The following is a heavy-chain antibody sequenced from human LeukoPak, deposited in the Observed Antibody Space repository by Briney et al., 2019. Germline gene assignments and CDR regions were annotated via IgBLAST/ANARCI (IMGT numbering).Heavy chain of an antibody. V-gene: IGHV1-69*05. J-gene: IGHJ6*03. CDR1: GGTFSSYA. Sequence: SVKVSCKASGGTFSSYAISWVRQAPGQGLEWMGGIIPIFGTANYAQKFQGRVTITTDESTSTAYMELSSLRSEDTAVYYCAREYSSSWGQYYYYYMDVWGKGTTVTVSS. CDR2: IIPIFGTA. D-gene: IGHD6-13*01. CDR3: AREYSSSWGQYYYYYMDV.